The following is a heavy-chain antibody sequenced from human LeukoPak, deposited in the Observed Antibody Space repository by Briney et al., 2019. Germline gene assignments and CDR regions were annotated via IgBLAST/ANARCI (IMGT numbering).Heavy chain of an antibody. CDR2: VSHNGSNK. Sequence: GGSLRLSCAASGFTFRSYGMHWVRQAPGEGLEWVALVSHNGSNKYYADSVKGRFTISRDNSKNTLYLQMNSLRAEDTAVYYCAKEGNIAAASDAFDIWGQGTMVTVSS. V-gene: IGHV3-30*18. CDR3: AKEGNIAAASDAFDI. CDR1: GFTFRSYG. J-gene: IGHJ3*02. D-gene: IGHD6-13*01.